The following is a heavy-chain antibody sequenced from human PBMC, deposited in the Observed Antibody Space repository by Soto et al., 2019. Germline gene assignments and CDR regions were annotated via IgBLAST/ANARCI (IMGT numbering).Heavy chain of an antibody. CDR2: IYATGTT. Sequence: SETLSLTCTVSGASISGSYWSWIRKSAGKGLEWIGCIYATGTTDYNPSLKSRVMMSVDTSKKQFSLKLRSVTAADTAVHYCVRDGTKTLRDWFDPWCQGISVTVSS. CDR1: GASISGSY. D-gene: IGHD1-1*01. V-gene: IGHV4-4*07. CDR3: VRDGTKTLRDWFDP. J-gene: IGHJ5*02.